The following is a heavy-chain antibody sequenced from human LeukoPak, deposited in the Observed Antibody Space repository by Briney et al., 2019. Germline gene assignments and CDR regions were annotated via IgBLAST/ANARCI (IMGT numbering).Heavy chain of an antibody. D-gene: IGHD6-13*01. CDR1: GYSISSGYY. CDR2: IYHSGST. CDR3: ARHSAIIPLAAAGPFDY. V-gene: IGHV4-38-2*01. Sequence: SETLSLTCAVSGYSISSGYYWAWIRPPPGKGLEWIGIIYHSGSTYYNPSLKSLVTISVDTSKNQFSPKLSSVTAADTAVYYCARHSAIIPLAAAGPFDYWGQGTLVTVSS. J-gene: IGHJ4*02.